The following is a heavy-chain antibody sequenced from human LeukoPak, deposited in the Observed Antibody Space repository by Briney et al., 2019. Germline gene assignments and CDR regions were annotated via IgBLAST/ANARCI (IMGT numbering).Heavy chain of an antibody. V-gene: IGHV7-4-1*02. Sequence: GASVKVSCKASGYTFSGYAMNWARQAPGHGLEWMGWINTKTGNPTYAPSFTGRFVFSLDTSLSTAYLEISSLRAEDTAVYYCAREYRDASPSEAYYFEFWAQSTRVTLSS. CDR1: GYTFSGYA. CDR3: AREYRDASPSEAYYFEF. CDR2: INTKTGNP. D-gene: IGHD5-18*01. J-gene: IGHJ4*02.